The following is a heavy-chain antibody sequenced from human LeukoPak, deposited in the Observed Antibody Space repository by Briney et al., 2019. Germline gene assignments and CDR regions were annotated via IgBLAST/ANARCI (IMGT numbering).Heavy chain of an antibody. V-gene: IGHV3-23*01. CDR1: GFIFNSHA. Sequence: GGSLRLSCAASGFIFNSHAMNWVRQAPGKGLEWVSVISGSGGSTYYADSVKGRFTISRDNSKNTLYLQMNSLRAEDTAVYYCAKDTVAAAGWCFDYWGQGTLVTVSS. D-gene: IGHD6-13*01. CDR3: AKDTVAAAGWCFDY. J-gene: IGHJ4*02. CDR2: ISGSGGST.